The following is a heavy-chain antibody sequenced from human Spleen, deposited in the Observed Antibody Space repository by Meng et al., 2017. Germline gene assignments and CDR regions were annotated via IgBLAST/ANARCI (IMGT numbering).Heavy chain of an antibody. CDR2: IGHSGIT. CDR3: VRSSAWVRTGFDP. CDR1: GGSMSTSGYY. Sequence: PQLQESGPGLVKPPEALSLTCSFSGGSMSTSGYYWGWIRQPPGKGLEWIGSIGHSGITYYTPSLKSRVTVSIDTSRNQFSLWLTSVTAADTAVYYCVRSSAWVRTGFDPWGQGTLVTVSS. V-gene: IGHV4-39*01. J-gene: IGHJ5*02. D-gene: IGHD6-19*01.